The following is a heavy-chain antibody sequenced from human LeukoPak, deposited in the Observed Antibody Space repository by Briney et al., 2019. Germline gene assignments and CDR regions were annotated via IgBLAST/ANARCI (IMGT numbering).Heavy chain of an antibody. CDR2: INPSGGST. J-gene: IGHJ4*02. V-gene: IGHV1-46*03. D-gene: IGHD2-2*03. CDR3: ARVLRIGYCSSTSCYRSGFDY. CDR1: GYTFTSYY. Sequence: ASVKVSCKASGYTFTSYYMHWVRQAPGQGLEWMGIINPSGGSTSYAQKFQGRVTMTRDSSTSTVYMELSSLRSEDTAVYYCARVLRIGYCSSTSCYRSGFDYWGQGTLVTVSS.